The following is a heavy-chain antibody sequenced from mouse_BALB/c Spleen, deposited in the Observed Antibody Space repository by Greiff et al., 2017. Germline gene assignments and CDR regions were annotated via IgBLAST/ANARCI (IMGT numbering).Heavy chain of an antibody. D-gene: IGHD2-4*01. J-gene: IGHJ2*01. Sequence: EVNVVESGGGLVKPGGSLKLSCAASGFTFSSYTMSWVRQTPEKRLEWVATISSGGSYTYYPDSVKGRFTISRDNAKNTLYLQMSSLKSEDTAMYYCTRDHYDYVDYWGQGTTLTVSS. V-gene: IGHV5-6-4*01. CDR1: GFTFSSYT. CDR3: TRDHYDYVDY. CDR2: ISSGGSYT.